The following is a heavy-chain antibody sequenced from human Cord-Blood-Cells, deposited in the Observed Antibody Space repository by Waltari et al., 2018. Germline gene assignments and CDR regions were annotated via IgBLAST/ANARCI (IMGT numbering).Heavy chain of an antibody. CDR2: FDPEDGET. V-gene: IGHV1-24*01. CDR1: GYTLTDFS. D-gene: IGHD4-4*01. Sequence: QVQLVQSGAEVKKPGDSVKVSCKVSGYTLTDFSMHWVRNAPGKWLEWMGGFDPEDGETIYAQKFQGRVTMTEDTSTDTAYMELSSLRSEDTAVYYCATPTTPTVTTFWFDPWGQGTLVTVSS. CDR3: ATPTTPTVTTFWFDP. J-gene: IGHJ5*02.